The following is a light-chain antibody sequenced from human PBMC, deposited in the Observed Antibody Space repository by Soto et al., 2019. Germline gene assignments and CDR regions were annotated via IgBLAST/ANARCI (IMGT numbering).Light chain of an antibody. V-gene: IGKV1-39*01. CDR1: QAINTY. J-gene: IGKJ1*01. CDR2: LAS. CDR3: QKYNNAPS. Sequence: DIQMTQSPSSLSVSVGDAITITCRASQAINTYLSWFQQKPGKAPKLLIYLASSLETGVPSRFSGSGSGTYFTLTISSLQPEDFATYYCQKYNNAPSFGQGTKV.